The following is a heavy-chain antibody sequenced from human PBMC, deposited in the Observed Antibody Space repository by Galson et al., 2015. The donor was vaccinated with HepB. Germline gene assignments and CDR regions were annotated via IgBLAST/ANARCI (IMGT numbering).Heavy chain of an antibody. Sequence: SVKVSCKASGGTFNTYSIIWVRQAPGQGLEWMGRIIPVLDTADYARTFQGRVLITADKSTNTAYMELNSLRSEDTAIYYCARRGNSDGYRDAFDIWGQGTMVTVSS. CDR1: GGTFNTYS. CDR3: ARRGNSDGYRDAFDI. D-gene: IGHD3-22*01. J-gene: IGHJ3*02. V-gene: IGHV1-69*08. CDR2: IIPVLDTA.